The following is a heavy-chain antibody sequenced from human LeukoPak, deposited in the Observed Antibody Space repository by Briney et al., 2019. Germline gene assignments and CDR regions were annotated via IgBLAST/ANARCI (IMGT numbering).Heavy chain of an antibody. V-gene: IGHV5-51*01. J-gene: IGHJ4*02. D-gene: IGHD3-16*02. CDR2: IYPGDSDT. CDR1: GSIFTSYW. Sequence: GASLQISCKGSGSIFTSYWIGWVRPLPGKGLEWMGIIYPGDSDTRYSPSFQGQVTISAYKSISTAYLQWSSLKASDTAMYYCARLRNYDYVWGSYRYFDYWGQGTLVTVSS. CDR3: ARLRNYDYVWGSYRYFDY.